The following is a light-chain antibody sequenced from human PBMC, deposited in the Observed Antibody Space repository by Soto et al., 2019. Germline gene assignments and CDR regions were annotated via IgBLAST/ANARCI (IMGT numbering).Light chain of an antibody. CDR2: GAF. V-gene: IGKV3-20*01. CDR1: QSVSTNY. J-gene: IGKJ1*01. Sequence: EIVLRQSPVTLSLSPGERATLSCRASQSVSTNYLAWYQQKPGQAPWLLIYGAFNRAGGVPDRFSGSVSGTDFTLTISRLEPEDFAVYYCQQYASSPRTFGQGTKV. CDR3: QQYASSPRT.